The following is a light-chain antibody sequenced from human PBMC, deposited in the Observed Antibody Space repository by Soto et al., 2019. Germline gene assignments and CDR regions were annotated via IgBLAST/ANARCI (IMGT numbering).Light chain of an antibody. V-gene: IGKV1-33*01. Sequence: DIQMTQSPSSLSASVGDRVTITCQASQGIRYYLNWYQQKTGKAPKLLIYDASNLETGVPSRFSGSRSGTDFTFTISSLQPEDIATYYCQHFNSLPYPFGQGTKLEIK. CDR2: DAS. CDR1: QGIRYY. J-gene: IGKJ2*01. CDR3: QHFNSLPYP.